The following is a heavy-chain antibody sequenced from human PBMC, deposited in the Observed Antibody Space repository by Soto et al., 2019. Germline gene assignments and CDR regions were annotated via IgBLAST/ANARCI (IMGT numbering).Heavy chain of an antibody. Sequence: GGSLRLSCAASGFTFSSYAMHWVRQAPGKGLEWVAVISYDGSNKYYADSVKGRFTISRDNSKNTLYLQMNSLRAEDTAVYYCARDGGPDYDILTGPTTIFDYWGQGTLVTVSS. CDR3: ARDGGPDYDILTGPTTIFDY. V-gene: IGHV3-30-3*01. CDR2: ISYDGSNK. J-gene: IGHJ4*02. CDR1: GFTFSSYA. D-gene: IGHD3-9*01.